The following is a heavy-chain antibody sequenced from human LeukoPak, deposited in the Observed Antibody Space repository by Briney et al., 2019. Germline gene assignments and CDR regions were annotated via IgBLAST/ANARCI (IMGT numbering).Heavy chain of an antibody. CDR2: ISYDGSNK. Sequence: GGSLRLSCAASGFTFSSYGMHWVRQAPGKGLEWVAVISYDGSNKYYADSVKGRFTISRDNSKNTLYLQMNSLRAEDTAAYYCANSEAYCGGDCSSDFDYWGQGTLVTVSS. CDR1: GFTFSSYG. D-gene: IGHD2-21*02. J-gene: IGHJ4*02. V-gene: IGHV3-30*18. CDR3: ANSEAYCGGDCSSDFDY.